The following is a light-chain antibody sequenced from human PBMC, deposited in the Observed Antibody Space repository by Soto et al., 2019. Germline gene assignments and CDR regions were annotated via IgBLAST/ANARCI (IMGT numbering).Light chain of an antibody. J-gene: IGLJ2*01. V-gene: IGLV2-8*01. Sequence: QAVVTQPPSASGSPGQSVTIACTGTSSDVGGYNYVSWYQQHPGKAPKVMIYEVTKRPSGVPDRFSGSKSGNTASLTVSGAQAEDDADYYCSSYAGREVVFGGGTKLTVL. CDR2: EVT. CDR3: SSYAGREVV. CDR1: SSDVGGYNY.